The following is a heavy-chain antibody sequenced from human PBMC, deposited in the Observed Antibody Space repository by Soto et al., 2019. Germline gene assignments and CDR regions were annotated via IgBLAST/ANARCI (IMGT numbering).Heavy chain of an antibody. D-gene: IGHD1-26*01. V-gene: IGHV1-2*02. CDR3: ARVSWELLFWFDP. CDR1: GYTFTGYY. CDR2: INPNSGGT. Sequence: ASVKVSCKASGYTFTGYYMHWVRQAPGQGLEWMGWINPNSGGTNYAQKFQGRVTMTRDTSISTAYMELSRLRSDDTAVYYCARVSWELLFWFDPWGQGTLVTVSS. J-gene: IGHJ5*02.